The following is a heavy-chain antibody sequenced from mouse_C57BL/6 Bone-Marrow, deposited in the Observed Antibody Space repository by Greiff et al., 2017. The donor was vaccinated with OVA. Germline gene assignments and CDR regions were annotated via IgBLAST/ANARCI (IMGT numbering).Heavy chain of an antibody. V-gene: IGHV10-1*01. D-gene: IGHD6-1*02. CDR2: IRSKSNNYAT. J-gene: IGHJ2*01. CDR1: GFSFNTYA. CDR3: VRSNSWPVFDY. Sequence: EVQGVESGGGLVQPKGSLKLSCAASGFSFNTYAMNWVRQAPGKGLEWVARIRSKSNNYATYYADSVKDRFTISRDDSESMLYLQMNNLKTEDTAMYYCVRSNSWPVFDYWGQGTTLTVSS.